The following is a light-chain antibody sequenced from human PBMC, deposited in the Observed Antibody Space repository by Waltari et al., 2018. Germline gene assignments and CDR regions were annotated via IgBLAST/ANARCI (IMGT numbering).Light chain of an antibody. Sequence: VLTQSPVSLSVTLGQPASISCKSSQSLVHGDGNTFLSWFLQGPGQSPRRLIYKVSIRDSGVPDRFSGSGSDSDFTLTISRLEAEDVGVYFCMQGSFWPWTFGQGTKVEMK. V-gene: IGKV2-30*02. CDR2: KVS. CDR1: QSLVHGDGNTF. CDR3: MQGSFWPWT. J-gene: IGKJ1*01.